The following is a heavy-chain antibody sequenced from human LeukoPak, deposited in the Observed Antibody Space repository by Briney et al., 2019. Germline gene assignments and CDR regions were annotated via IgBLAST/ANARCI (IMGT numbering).Heavy chain of an antibody. CDR1: GGSISCYY. V-gene: IGHV4-59*08. Sequence: ASETLSLTCTVSGGSISCYYWSWIRQPPGKGLEWIGYIYYSGSTNYNPSLKSRVTISVDTSKNQISLQLTSVTAADTAVYYCARMIVATIRIGVYFYHGMDVWGQGTTVTVSS. CDR3: ARMIVATIRIGVYFYHGMDV. J-gene: IGHJ6*02. CDR2: IYYSGST. D-gene: IGHD5-12*01.